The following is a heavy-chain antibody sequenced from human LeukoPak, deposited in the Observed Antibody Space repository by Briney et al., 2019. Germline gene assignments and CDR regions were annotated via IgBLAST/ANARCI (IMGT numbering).Heavy chain of an antibody. J-gene: IGHJ6*02. CDR3: ARRSHCTGDSCYPV. D-gene: IGHD2-15*01. CDR1: GDSMTSSNHY. Sequence: SETLSLTCTVPGDSMTSSNHYWVWIRQPPGKGLEWIGSIYYGGSTYYNPSLKSRVTISQDTSKNQFSLKVNTVTAADTAVYHCARRSHCTGDSCYPVWGQGTAVTVSS. V-gene: IGHV4-39*01. CDR2: IYYGGST.